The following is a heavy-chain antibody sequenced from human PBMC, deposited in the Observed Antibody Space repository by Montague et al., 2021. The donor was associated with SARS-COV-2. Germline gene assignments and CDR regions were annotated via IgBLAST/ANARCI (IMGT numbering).Heavy chain of an antibody. D-gene: IGHD5-18*01. CDR2: IYGGGIST. Sequence: SLRLSCAASVFTFYNYAMSWVRQAPDKGLEWVAVIYGGGISTYYADSXXGRFTIFRDNSKDTLYLDMNSLRAEDAAVYYCVSRYSLSPSYYGLDVWGQGTTVTVSS. J-gene: IGHJ6*02. CDR1: VFTFYNYA. CDR3: VSRYSLSPSYYGLDV. V-gene: IGHV3-23*03.